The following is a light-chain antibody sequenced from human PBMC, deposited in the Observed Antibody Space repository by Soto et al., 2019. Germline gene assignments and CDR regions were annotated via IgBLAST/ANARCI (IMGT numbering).Light chain of an antibody. V-gene: IGLV2-11*01. CDR3: CSYAGSYTYV. CDR1: SSDVGGYNY. CDR2: DVS. J-gene: IGLJ1*01. Sequence: QSALTQPRSVSGSPGQSVTISCTGTSSDVGGYNYVSWYQQHPGKAPKLMIYDVSKRPSGVPDRFSGSKSGNTASLTISGLQAEYEADNYCCSYAGSYTYVFGTGTKVTVL.